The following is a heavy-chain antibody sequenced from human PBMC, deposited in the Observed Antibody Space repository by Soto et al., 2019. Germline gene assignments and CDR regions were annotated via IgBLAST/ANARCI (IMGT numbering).Heavy chain of an antibody. CDR2: ISYDGSNK. CDR3: AKDQPGTWDY. CDR1: GFTFSSYG. Sequence: QVQLVESGGGVVQPGRSLRLSCAASGFTFSSYGMHWVRQAPGKGLEWVAVISYDGSNKYYADSVKGRFTISRDNSKNTLYLQMNSLRAEDTAVYSCAKDQPGTWDYWGQGTLVTVSS. D-gene: IGHD2-2*01. J-gene: IGHJ4*02. V-gene: IGHV3-30*18.